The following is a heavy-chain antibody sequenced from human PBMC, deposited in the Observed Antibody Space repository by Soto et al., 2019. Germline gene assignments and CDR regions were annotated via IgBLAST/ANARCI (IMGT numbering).Heavy chain of an antibody. J-gene: IGHJ5*02. V-gene: IGHV1-8*01. D-gene: IGHD2-8*01. Sequence: ASVKVSCKASGYTFTSYDINWVRQATGQGLEWMGWMNPNSGNTGYAQKFQGRVTMTRNTSISTAYMELSSLRSEDTAVYYCARGHLGYCTNGVCQDGLVWFDPWGQGTLVTVSS. CDR2: MNPNSGNT. CDR3: ARGHLGYCTNGVCQDGLVWFDP. CDR1: GYTFTSYD.